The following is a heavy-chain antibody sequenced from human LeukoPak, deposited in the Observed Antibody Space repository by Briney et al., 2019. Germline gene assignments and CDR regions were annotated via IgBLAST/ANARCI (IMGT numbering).Heavy chain of an antibody. CDR1: GGTFSSYA. CDR2: IIPISGTA. CDR3: ARVGGATRDWGYFDY. J-gene: IGHJ4*02. D-gene: IGHD1-26*01. Sequence: GASVTVSCKASGGTFSSYAISWVRQAPGQGLEWMGGIIPISGTANYAQKFQGRVTITADESTSTAYMELSSLRSEDTAVYYCARVGGATRDWGYFDYWGQGTLVTVSS. V-gene: IGHV1-69*13.